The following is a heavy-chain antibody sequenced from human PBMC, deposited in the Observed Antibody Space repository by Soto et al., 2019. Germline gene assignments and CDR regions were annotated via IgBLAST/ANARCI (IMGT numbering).Heavy chain of an antibody. D-gene: IGHD1-26*01. V-gene: IGHV3-64D*09. J-gene: IGHJ3*02. CDR3: VKDPRGVGANLQAFDI. Sequence: GGSLRLSCSASGFTFSSYAMHWVRQAPGKGLEYVSAISSNGGSTYYVDSVKGRFTISRDNYKNTLYLQMSSLRAEDTAVYYCVKDPRGVGANLQAFDIWGQGTMVTVSS. CDR1: GFTFSSYA. CDR2: ISSNGGST.